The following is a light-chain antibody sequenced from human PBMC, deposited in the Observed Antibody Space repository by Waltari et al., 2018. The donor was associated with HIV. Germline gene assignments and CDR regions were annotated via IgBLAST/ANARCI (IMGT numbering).Light chain of an antibody. CDR2: DVN. Sequence: HSALAQPASVSGTPGQSITISCSGSRDDIGIYNYVAWYQESPDKVPKVIIYDVNKRASGVSHRFSGSKSGNTASLIISGLQAEDEGHYYCASYRNNTFYVFGTGTQVTVL. CDR1: RDDIGIYNY. CDR3: ASYRNNTFYV. J-gene: IGLJ1*01. V-gene: IGLV2-14*01.